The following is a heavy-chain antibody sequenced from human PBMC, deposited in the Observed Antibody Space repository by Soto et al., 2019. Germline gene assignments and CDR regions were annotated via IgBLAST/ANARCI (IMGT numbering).Heavy chain of an antibody. V-gene: IGHV4-39*01. CDR1: GGSISSSSSS. J-gene: IGHJ6*03. CDR3: ARTYVTDVVVVPASKDYMDV. Sequence: QLQLQESGPGLVKPLETLSLTCTVSGGSISSSSSSWGWIRQPPGKGLEWLGIISYSGSTYYSPSLKSRVTISVDASKNLFSLKLSSVTAADTAVYYCARTYVTDVVVVPASKDYMDVWGKGTTVTVSS. CDR2: ISYSGST. D-gene: IGHD2-2*01.